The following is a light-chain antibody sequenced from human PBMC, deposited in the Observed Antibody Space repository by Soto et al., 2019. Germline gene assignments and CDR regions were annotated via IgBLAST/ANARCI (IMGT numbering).Light chain of an antibody. Sequence: AIRMTQSPSSFSASTGDRVTIPCRASQGISSYLACYQQKPGKAPTLLIYAASTLHSGVPSRFSGSGAGTDFTLSISSRQSEDFATDYCQQYDSYPQTFGQGTKVEIK. CDR1: QGISSY. V-gene: IGKV1-8*01. CDR3: QQYDSYPQT. J-gene: IGKJ1*01. CDR2: AAS.